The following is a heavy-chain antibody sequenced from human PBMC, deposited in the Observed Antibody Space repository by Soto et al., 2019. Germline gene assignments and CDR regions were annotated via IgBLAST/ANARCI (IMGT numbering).Heavy chain of an antibody. CDR2: ISDSADST. CDR3: AKHCSGGSCLP. V-gene: IGHV3-23*01. CDR1: RFTFSSYA. J-gene: IGHJ5*02. D-gene: IGHD2-15*01. Sequence: EVQLLESGGGLVQPGGSLRLSCAASRFTFSSYAMTWVRQAPGKGLEWVSAISDSADSTYYADSVRGRFTVSRDNSKNTLYLQMNSLRAEDTAVYYCAKHCSGGSCLPWGQGTLVTVSS.